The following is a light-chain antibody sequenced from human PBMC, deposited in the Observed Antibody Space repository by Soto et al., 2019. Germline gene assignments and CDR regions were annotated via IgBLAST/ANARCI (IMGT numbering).Light chain of an antibody. CDR2: DVS. CDR1: SSDVGGYNY. CDR3: SSYTSSSIYV. J-gene: IGLJ1*01. V-gene: IGLV2-14*01. Sequence: QSALIQPASVSGSPGQSITISCTGTSSDVGGYNYVSWYQQHPGKAPKLMIYDVSNRPSGVSNRFSGSKSGNTASLTISGLQAEDEADYYCSSYTSSSIYVFGTGTKLTVL.